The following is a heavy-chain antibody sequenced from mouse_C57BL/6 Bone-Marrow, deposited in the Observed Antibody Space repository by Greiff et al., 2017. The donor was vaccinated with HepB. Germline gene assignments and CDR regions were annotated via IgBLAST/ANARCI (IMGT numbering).Heavy chain of an antibody. D-gene: IGHD2-1*01. CDR3: ASSFYYGNYGYFDV. CDR2: ISYSGST. J-gene: IGHJ1*03. V-gene: IGHV3-8*01. CDR1: GYSITSDY. Sequence: DVKLVESGPGLAKPSQTLSLTCSVTGYSITSDYWNWFRKFTGNKLEYMGYISYSGSTYYNPSLKSRISITRDTSKNQYYLQINSVTTEDTATYYCASSFYYGNYGYFDVWGTGTTVTVSS.